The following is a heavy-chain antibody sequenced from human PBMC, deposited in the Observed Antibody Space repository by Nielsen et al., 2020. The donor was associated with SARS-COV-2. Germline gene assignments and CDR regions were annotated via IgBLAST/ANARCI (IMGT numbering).Heavy chain of an antibody. CDR1: GFMFSTYA. D-gene: IGHD1-14*01. CDR2: VSGGGVIK. J-gene: IGHJ4*02. V-gene: IGHV3-30*03. Sequence: GGSLRLSCSISGFMFSTYAIHWVRQAPGKGLEWVALVSGGGVIKLYADSVRGRFTISRDNSNRSAYLQMDSLRTDDTALYFCARDRYETTNRYHPPDNWGQGTLVTVSS. CDR3: ARDRYETTNRYHPPDN.